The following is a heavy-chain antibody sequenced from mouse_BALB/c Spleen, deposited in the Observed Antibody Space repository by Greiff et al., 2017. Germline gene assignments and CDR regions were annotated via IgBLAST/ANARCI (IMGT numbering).Heavy chain of an antibody. Sequence: EVQLVESGGGLVKPGGSLKLSCAASGFTFSSYAMSWVRQTPEKRLEWVASISSGGSTYYPDSVKGRFTISRDNARNILYLQMSSLRSEDTAMYYCAREGYGYYFDYWGQGTTLTVSS. V-gene: IGHV5-6-5*01. D-gene: IGHD1-2*01. CDR1: GFTFSSYA. CDR2: ISSGGST. J-gene: IGHJ2*01. CDR3: AREGYGYYFDY.